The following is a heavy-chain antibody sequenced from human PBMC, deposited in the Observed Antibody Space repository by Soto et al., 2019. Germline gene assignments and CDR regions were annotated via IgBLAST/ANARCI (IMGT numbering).Heavy chain of an antibody. CDR3: AHRVLGDEHLNKFDP. Sequence: QITLKESGPTLVKPTQTLTLTCTFSGFSLTSTGVAVGWVRQTPGKALEWLALIYWDDDERYTPSLKSRLTVTKDTSKNQVVLTMTNMDPVDTATYFCAHRVLGDEHLNKFDPCGQGILVTVSS. J-gene: IGHJ5*02. D-gene: IGHD1-26*01. CDR1: GFSLTSTGVA. CDR2: IYWDDDE. V-gene: IGHV2-5*02.